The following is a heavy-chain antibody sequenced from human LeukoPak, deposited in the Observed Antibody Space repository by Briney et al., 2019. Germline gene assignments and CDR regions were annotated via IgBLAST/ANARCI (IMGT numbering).Heavy chain of an antibody. D-gene: IGHD1-26*01. CDR1: GFTFISYD. Sequence: GGSLRLSCAASGFTFISYDIHWVRQAPGKGLQWVAVMSSDGSIKIYTDSAKGRFTISRDNSKNTLYLEMNSLRVDDTAVYYCARDLVSGAPDYFDSWGQGTLVTVSS. V-gene: IGHV3-30-3*01. J-gene: IGHJ4*02. CDR3: ARDLVSGAPDYFDS. CDR2: MSSDGSIK.